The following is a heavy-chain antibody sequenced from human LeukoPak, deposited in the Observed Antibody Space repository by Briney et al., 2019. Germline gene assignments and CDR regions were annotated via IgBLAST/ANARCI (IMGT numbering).Heavy chain of an antibody. CDR1: GGSISSSSYY. CDR2: IYTSGST. V-gene: IGHV4-61*02. CDR3: ARDPVVFGNNDAFDI. Sequence: SETLSLTCTVSGGSISSSSYYWSWIRQPAGKGLEWIGRIYTSGSTNYNPSLKSRVTMSVDTSKNQFSLKLSSVTAADTAVYYCARDPVVFGNNDAFDIWGQGTMVTVSS. D-gene: IGHD1/OR15-1a*01. J-gene: IGHJ3*02.